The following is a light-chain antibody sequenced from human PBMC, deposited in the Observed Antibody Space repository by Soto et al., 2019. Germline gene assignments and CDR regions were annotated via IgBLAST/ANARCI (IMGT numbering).Light chain of an antibody. J-gene: IGLJ3*02. CDR3: QSYDSSPSGYVV. V-gene: IGLV1-40*01. Sequence: QSVLTQPPSVSGAPGQRVTISCTGRSSNIGAGYDVHWYQQLPGTAPKLLIYGNSNRPSGVPDRFSGSKSGTSASLAITGLQAEDEADYYCQSYDSSPSGYVVFGGGTKLTVL. CDR1: SSNIGAGYD. CDR2: GNS.